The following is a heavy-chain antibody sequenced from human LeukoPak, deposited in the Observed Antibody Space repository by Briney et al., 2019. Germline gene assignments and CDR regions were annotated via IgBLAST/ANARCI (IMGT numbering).Heavy chain of an antibody. CDR2: ISHSGSSI. Sequence: GGSLRLSCVASGFTFSNYLMNWVRQAPGKGLEWVSGISHSGSSIYYADSVKGRFTISRDNSKNTLYLQMDRLRVEDTAVNYCAMALDYWGQGTLVTVSS. J-gene: IGHJ4*02. CDR1: GFTFSNYL. V-gene: IGHV3-23*01. CDR3: AMALDY.